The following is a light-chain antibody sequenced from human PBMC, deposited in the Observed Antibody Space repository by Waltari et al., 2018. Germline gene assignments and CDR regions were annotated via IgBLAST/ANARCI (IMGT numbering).Light chain of an antibody. Sequence: EIVLTQSPGTLSLSPGESATLSCRASQSIGRSPLAWHQQRPGQAPRLLIYDAYTRATGIPDRFRGSGSGTDFTLTISRLEPEDFAVYYCHQYGNSRVHTFGQGTKLEI. J-gene: IGKJ2*01. CDR2: DAY. CDR1: QSIGRSP. CDR3: HQYGNSRVHT. V-gene: IGKV3-20*01.